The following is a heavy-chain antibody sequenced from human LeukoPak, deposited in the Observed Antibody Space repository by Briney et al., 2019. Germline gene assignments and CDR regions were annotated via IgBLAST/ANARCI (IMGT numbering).Heavy chain of an antibody. V-gene: IGHV1-46*01. D-gene: IGHD6-13*01. CDR2: INPSGRWT. CDR3: ARDRYSSSGGYYMDV. J-gene: IGHJ6*03. Sequence: ASVKVSCKASGYTFTSYYMHWVRQAPGQGLEWMGVINPSGRWTSYAQKFQGRVTMTRDTSTSTVYMELSSLRSEDTAVYYCARDRYSSSGGYYMDVWGKGTTVTISS. CDR1: GYTFTSYY.